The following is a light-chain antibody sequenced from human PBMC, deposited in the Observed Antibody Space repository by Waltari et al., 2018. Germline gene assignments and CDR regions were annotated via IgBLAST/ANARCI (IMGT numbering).Light chain of an antibody. J-gene: IGLJ2*01. CDR2: EVS. CDR1: SSDVGSYNL. V-gene: IGLV2-23*02. Sequence: QSALTQPASVSGSPAPSIPISCNGTSSDVGSYNLVSWYQQPPGKAPKLMIYEVSKRPSGVSNRFSGSKSGNTASLTISGLQAEDEADYYCCSYAGSSTFVFGGGTKLTVL. CDR3: CSYAGSSTFV.